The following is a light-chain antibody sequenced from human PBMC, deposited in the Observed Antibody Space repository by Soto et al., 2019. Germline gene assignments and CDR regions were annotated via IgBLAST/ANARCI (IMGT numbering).Light chain of an antibody. J-gene: IGKJ1*01. CDR3: QQYGSSPWT. Sequence: EIVLTQSPGTLSLSPGEGATLSCRASQSVSSSYLAWCQQKPGQAPRLLIYGASSRATGIPDRFSGSGSGTDFTLTISRLEPEDFAVYYCQQYGSSPWTFGQGTKV. CDR2: GAS. V-gene: IGKV3-20*01. CDR1: QSVSSSY.